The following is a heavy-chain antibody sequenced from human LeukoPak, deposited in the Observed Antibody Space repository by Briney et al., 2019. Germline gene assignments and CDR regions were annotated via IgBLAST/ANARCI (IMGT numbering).Heavy chain of an antibody. CDR1: GDSITSGSYS. D-gene: IGHD3-10*01. V-gene: IGHV4-61*02. CDR2: IYTSGNT. Sequence: ASETLSLTCTVSGDSITSGSYSWNWIRQPAGKGLEWIGRIYTSGNTNYNHSLKSRVTISVDTSKNQFSLKLSSVTAADTAIYYCASQRRVLLWFGEPGAGNYWGQGTLVTVSS. CDR3: ASQRRVLLWFGEPGAGNY. J-gene: IGHJ4*02.